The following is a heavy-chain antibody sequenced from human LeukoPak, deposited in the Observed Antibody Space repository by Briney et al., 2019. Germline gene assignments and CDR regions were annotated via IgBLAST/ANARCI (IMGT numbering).Heavy chain of an antibody. J-gene: IGHJ4*02. CDR3: ARMAVAGTLIDY. D-gene: IGHD6-19*01. Sequence: PSETLSVTCTVSGGSISSYYWSWIRQPPGKGLEWIGYIYYSGSTNYNPSLKSRVTISVDTSKNQFSLKLSSVTAADTAVYYCARMAVAGTLIDYWGQGTLVTVSS. V-gene: IGHV4-59*01. CDR1: GGSISSYY. CDR2: IYYSGST.